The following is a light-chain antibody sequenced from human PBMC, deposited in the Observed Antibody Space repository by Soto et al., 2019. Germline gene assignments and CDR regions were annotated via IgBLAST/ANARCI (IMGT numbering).Light chain of an antibody. V-gene: IGKV3-20*01. J-gene: IGKJ2*01. Sequence: EIVLTQSPGTLSLSPGERATLSCRASQSVSSSYLAWYQQKPGQAPRLLIYGASSRATGIPDRFSDSGSGTDFTLTISRLEPEDFAVYYCQQYGSSPPNTFGQGTKLEIK. CDR3: QQYGSSPPNT. CDR2: GAS. CDR1: QSVSSSY.